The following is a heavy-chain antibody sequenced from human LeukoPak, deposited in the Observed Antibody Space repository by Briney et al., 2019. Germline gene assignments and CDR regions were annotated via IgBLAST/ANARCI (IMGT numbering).Heavy chain of an antibody. CDR3: ARDYYVWESYRYSATDY. Sequence: QPGGSLILSCAASGFTFSGSAMHWVRQASGKGLEWVGRIRSKANSYATAYAASVKGRFTISRDDSKNTAYLQMNSLRAEDTAVYYCARDYYVWESYRYSATDYWGQGTLVTVSS. CDR1: GFTFSGSA. D-gene: IGHD3-16*02. V-gene: IGHV3-73*01. CDR2: IRSKANSYAT. J-gene: IGHJ4*02.